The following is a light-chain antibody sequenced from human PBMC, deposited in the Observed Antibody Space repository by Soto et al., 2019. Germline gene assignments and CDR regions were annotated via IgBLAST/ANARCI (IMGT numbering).Light chain of an antibody. V-gene: IGKV3-20*01. CDR2: RAS. CDR1: QSVSSSY. Sequence: EIVLTQPPGTLSLSPGERATLSCRASQSVSSSYLAWYQQKPGQAPRLLIYRASSRATGIPDRFSGSGSGTDFTLTISRLEPEDFAVYYCQQYGSSPWKFGQGTKVEIK. J-gene: IGKJ1*01. CDR3: QQYGSSPWK.